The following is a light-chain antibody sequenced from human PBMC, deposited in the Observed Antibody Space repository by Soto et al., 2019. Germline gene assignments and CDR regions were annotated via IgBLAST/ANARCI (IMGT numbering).Light chain of an antibody. CDR1: QSVSSY. V-gene: IGKV3-11*01. J-gene: IGKJ2*01. CDR2: AAS. Sequence: ELVLTQSPATLSLSPGERATLSCRASQSVSSYLAWYQQKPGQAPRLLIYAASNRATGIPARFSGSGSGTDVTLTISSLEPEDCAIYYCQRRSDWPRTFGQGTKLEI. CDR3: QRRSDWPRT.